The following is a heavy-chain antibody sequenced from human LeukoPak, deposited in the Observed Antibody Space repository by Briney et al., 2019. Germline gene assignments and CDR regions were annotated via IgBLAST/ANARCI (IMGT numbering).Heavy chain of an antibody. D-gene: IGHD2-15*01. V-gene: IGHV3-30-3*01. J-gene: IGHJ6*02. CDR3: AREDCSGGSCYVYYYYYGMDV. CDR1: GFTFSSYA. CDR2: ISYDGSNK. Sequence: PGRSLRLSCAASGFTFSSYAMHWVHQVPGKGLEWVAVISYDGSNKYYADSVKGRFTISRDNSKNTLYLQMNSLRAEDTAVYYCAREDCSGGSCYVYYYYYGMDVWGQGTTVTVSS.